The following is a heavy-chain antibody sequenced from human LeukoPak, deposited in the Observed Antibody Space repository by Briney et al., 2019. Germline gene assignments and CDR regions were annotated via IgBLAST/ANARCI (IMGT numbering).Heavy chain of an antibody. V-gene: IGHV1-8*01. D-gene: IGHD6-6*01. Sequence: GASVKVSCKTSGYTFSNNDINRVRQPPGQGLEWMGWMNPNSGATGYAQKFQGRVTMTRDTSISTAYMELSSLRSEDTAVYYCAREGRSSSLDYWGQGTLVTVSS. CDR2: MNPNSGAT. CDR3: AREGRSSSLDY. J-gene: IGHJ4*02. CDR1: GYTFSNND.